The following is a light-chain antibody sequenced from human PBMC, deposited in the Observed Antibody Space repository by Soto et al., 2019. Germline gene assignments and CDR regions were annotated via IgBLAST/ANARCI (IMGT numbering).Light chain of an antibody. Sequence: DIQMTQSPSSLSASVGGRVSVTCRTSQNITKFLNWYQEKPGKAPKVLIYVTSNLENGVPSRFSGSGSGTHFTLSISSLQPEDFATYYCQQTFSAPGTFGPGTRVEVK. J-gene: IGKJ1*01. CDR3: QQTFSAPGT. CDR1: QNITKF. V-gene: IGKV1-39*01. CDR2: VTS.